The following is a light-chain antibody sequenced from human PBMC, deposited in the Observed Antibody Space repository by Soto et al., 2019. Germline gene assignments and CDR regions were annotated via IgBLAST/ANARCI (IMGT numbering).Light chain of an antibody. Sequence: QSVLTQPPSASGTPGQRVTISCSGSSSNIGSNTVNWYQQLPGTAPKLLIYSNNQRPSGVPDRFSGSKSGTSASLAISGLQSEDEADYYSAAWDDSLNGYVFGTGNKV. CDR3: AAWDDSLNGYV. CDR1: SSNIGSNT. CDR2: SNN. J-gene: IGLJ1*01. V-gene: IGLV1-44*01.